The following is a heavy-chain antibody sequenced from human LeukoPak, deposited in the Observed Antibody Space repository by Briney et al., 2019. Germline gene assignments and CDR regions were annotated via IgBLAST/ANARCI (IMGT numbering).Heavy chain of an antibody. CDR2: IWYDGSNK. Sequence: GGSLRLSCAASGFTFSSYGMHWVRQAPGKGPEWVAVIWYDGSNKYYADSVKGRFTISRDNSKNTLYLQMNSLRAEDTAVYYCARSRSTVAPHDAFDIWGQGTMVTVSS. D-gene: IGHD4-23*01. CDR3: ARSRSTVAPHDAFDI. V-gene: IGHV3-33*01. CDR1: GFTFSSYG. J-gene: IGHJ3*02.